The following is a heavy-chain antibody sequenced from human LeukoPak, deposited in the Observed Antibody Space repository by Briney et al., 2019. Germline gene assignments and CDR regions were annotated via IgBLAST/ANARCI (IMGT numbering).Heavy chain of an antibody. Sequence: GESLKISCQGSGYSFTSYWIGWVRQMPGKGLEWMGIIYPGDSDTRYSPSFQGQVTISADKSISTAYLQWSSLKASDTAMYYCARFAVAGTTYNWFDPWGQGTLVTVSS. CDR3: ARFAVAGTTYNWFDP. D-gene: IGHD6-19*01. CDR1: GYSFTSYW. CDR2: IYPGDSDT. V-gene: IGHV5-51*01. J-gene: IGHJ5*02.